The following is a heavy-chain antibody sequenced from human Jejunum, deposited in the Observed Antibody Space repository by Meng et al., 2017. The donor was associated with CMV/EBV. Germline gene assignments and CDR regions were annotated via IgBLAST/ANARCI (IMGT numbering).Heavy chain of an antibody. J-gene: IGHJ4*02. CDR3: ARDGEGRWLQLGC. D-gene: IGHD5-24*01. Sequence: SGDSISSGGYFWGWVRQPPGKGLEWIGGIDYSGTTRYNPSLGSRVVISVDTSMNQLTLRLDSVTAADTAVYYCARDGEGRWLQLGCWGQGTLVTVSS. CDR1: GDSISSGGYF. V-gene: IGHV4-39*06. CDR2: IDYSGTT.